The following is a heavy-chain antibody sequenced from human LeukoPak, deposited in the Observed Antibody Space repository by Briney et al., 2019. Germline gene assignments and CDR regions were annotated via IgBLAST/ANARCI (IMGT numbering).Heavy chain of an antibody. CDR2: IYYSGST. CDR1: GGSISSTTYY. V-gene: IGHV4-39*01. CDR3: VRGSTLRHYQY. J-gene: IGHJ4*02. D-gene: IGHD3-16*01. Sequence: PSETLSLTCTVSGGSISSTTYYWGWIRRPPGKGLEWIGSIYYSGSTYYNPSLKSRVTVSVDTSKNQFSLNLSSATAADTAVYYCVRGSTLRHYQYWGQGTLVTVSS.